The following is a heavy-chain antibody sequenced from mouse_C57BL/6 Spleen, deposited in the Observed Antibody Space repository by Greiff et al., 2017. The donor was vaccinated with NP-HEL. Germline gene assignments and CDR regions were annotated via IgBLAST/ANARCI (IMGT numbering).Heavy chain of an antibody. CDR3: ASEGVFDY. CDR2: INPNNGGT. Sequence: EVQLQQSGPELVKPGASVKISCKASGYTFTDYYMNWVKQSHGKSLEWIGDINPNNGGTSYNQKFTGKATLTVDKSSSTAYMELRSLTSEDSAVYYCASEGVFDYWGQGTTLTVSS. CDR1: GYTFTDYY. V-gene: IGHV1-26*01. J-gene: IGHJ2*01.